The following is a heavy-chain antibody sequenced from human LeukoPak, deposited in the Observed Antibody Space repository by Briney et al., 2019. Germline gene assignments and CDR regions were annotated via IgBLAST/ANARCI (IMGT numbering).Heavy chain of an antibody. J-gene: IGHJ4*02. CDR1: GFTFSSYA. CDR3: AKDDAWLRFGE. D-gene: IGHD3-10*01. V-gene: IGHV3-23*01. Sequence: GGSLRLSCAASGFTFSSYAMSWVRQAPGKGLEWVSGISPSGDITYYADSVKGRFTISRDNSKNTLYLEVISLTAEDTAVYYCAKDDAWLRFGEWSQGTLVTVSS. CDR2: ISPSGDIT.